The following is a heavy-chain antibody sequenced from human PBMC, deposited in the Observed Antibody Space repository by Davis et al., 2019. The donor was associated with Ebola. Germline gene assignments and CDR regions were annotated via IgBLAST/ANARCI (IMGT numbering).Heavy chain of an antibody. D-gene: IGHD1-26*01. J-gene: IGHJ4*02. V-gene: IGHV4-59*08. Sequence: PSETLSLTCTVSGGPISSYYWSWIRQPPGKGLEWIGYIYYSGSTNYNPSLKSRVTISVDTSKNQFSLKLSSVTAADTAVYYCARKWDGFDYWGQGTLVTVSS. CDR2: IYYSGST. CDR3: ARKWDGFDY. CDR1: GGPISSYY.